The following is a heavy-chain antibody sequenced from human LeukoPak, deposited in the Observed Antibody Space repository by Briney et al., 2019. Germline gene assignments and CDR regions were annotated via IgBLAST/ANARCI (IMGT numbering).Heavy chain of an antibody. CDR2: ISSSGSTI. V-gene: IGHV3-11*01. D-gene: IGHD6-13*01. J-gene: IGHJ5*02. Sequence: NPGGSLRLSCAASGFTFSDYYMSWIRQAPGKGLEWISYISSSGSTIYYSDSVRGQFTISRDNAKSSLYLQMNSLRAEDTAVYYCARVQKGIAAAGTGGGWFDPWGQGTLVTVSS. CDR3: ARVQKGIAAAGTGGGWFDP. CDR1: GFTFSDYY.